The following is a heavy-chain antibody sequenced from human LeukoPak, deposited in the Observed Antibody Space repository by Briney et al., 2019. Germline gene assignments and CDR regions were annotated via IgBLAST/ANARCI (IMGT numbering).Heavy chain of an antibody. V-gene: IGHV3-23*01. CDR1: GFTFSSYA. CDR3: AKDLQWLVVGGLDY. CDR2: ISGSGGST. Sequence: TGGSLRLSCAASGFTFSSYAMSWVRQAPGKGLEWVSAISGSGGSTYCADSVKGRFTISRDNSKNTLYLQMNSLRAEDTAVYYCAKDLQWLVVGGLDYWGQGTLVTVSS. D-gene: IGHD6-19*01. J-gene: IGHJ4*02.